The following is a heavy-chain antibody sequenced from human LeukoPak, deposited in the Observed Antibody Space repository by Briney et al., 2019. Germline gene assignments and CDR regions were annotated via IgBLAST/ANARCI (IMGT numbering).Heavy chain of an antibody. V-gene: IGHV4-59*08. CDR1: GGSITSDH. CDR3: ARHAASTQGTYRHYGDFIDY. CDR2: IYYSGST. Sequence: SETLSLTCTVSGGSITSDHWNWIRQPPGKGLEWIGYIYYSGSTNYNPSLKSRVTISVDTSKNQFSLKLSSVTAADTAVYYCARHAASTQGTYRHYGDFIDYWGQGTLVTVSS. D-gene: IGHD4-17*01. J-gene: IGHJ4*02.